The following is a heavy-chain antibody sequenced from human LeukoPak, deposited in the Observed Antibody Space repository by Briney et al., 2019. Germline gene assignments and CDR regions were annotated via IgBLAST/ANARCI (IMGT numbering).Heavy chain of an antibody. CDR1: GFTFRNYW. CDR2: INEGGNEK. D-gene: IGHD1-1*01. CDR3: ATYNRKDAFDF. V-gene: IGHV3-7*03. Sequence: GGSLRLSCAASGFTFRNYWMSWVRQVPGKGLEWVVNINEGGNEKNYVDSVKGRFTASRDNAQNSLYLQMNSLRVEDTAVYYCATYNRKDAFDFWGRGTMVTVSS. J-gene: IGHJ3*01.